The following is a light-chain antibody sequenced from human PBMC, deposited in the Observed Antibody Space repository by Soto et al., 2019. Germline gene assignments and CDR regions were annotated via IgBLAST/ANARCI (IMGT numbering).Light chain of an antibody. CDR1: SSDVGGYNY. CDR2: EDT. V-gene: IGLV2-8*01. Sequence: QSALTQPPSASGSPGQSVTISCIGTSSDVGGYNYVSWYQQHPGKAPKLIIYEDTKRPSGVSSRFSGSTSANTPSLTISGLQAADEADYYCCSYAGHSTYVFAGGTKVTVL. CDR3: CSYAGHSTYV. J-gene: IGLJ1*01.